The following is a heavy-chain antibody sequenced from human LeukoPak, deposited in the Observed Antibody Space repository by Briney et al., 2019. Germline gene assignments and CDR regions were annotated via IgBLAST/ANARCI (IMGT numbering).Heavy chain of an antibody. Sequence: ASVKVSCKASGYTFTNYGLSWVRQAPGQGLQWVGWMSAYNGNTNYAQKLQDRVTLTMDRSTSTAYMELRSLRSDDTAVYYCAKDGEYQQLSLNNYGDRNWFDPWGQGTLVTVSS. J-gene: IGHJ5*02. CDR3: AKDGEYQQLSLNNYGDRNWFDP. CDR2: MSAYNGNT. D-gene: IGHD2-2*01. V-gene: IGHV1-18*01. CDR1: GYTFTNYG.